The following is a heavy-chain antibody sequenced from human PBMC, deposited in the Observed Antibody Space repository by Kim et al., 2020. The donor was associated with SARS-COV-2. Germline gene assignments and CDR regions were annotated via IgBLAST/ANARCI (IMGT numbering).Heavy chain of an antibody. D-gene: IGHD6-6*01. CDR3: ARAGGSYSSSSGAFDI. J-gene: IGHJ3*02. V-gene: IGHV4-59*01. CDR1: GGSISTYY. CDR2: MYYSGSS. Sequence: SETLSLTCTVSGGSISTYYWTWIRQPPGKGLDWIGYMYYSGSSKYNPSLKSRVTISVDTSKNQFSLNLISVTAADTAVYYCARAGGSYSSSSGAFDIWG.